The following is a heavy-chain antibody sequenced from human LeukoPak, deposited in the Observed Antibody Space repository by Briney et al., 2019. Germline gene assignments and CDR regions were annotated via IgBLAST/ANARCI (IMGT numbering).Heavy chain of an antibody. Sequence: ASVKVSCKVSGYTLTELSMHWVRQAPGKGLEWMGGFDPEDGETIYAQKFQGRVTMTEDTSTDTVYMELSSLRSEDTAVYYCARDIVVVPAAYSLGMDVWGKGTTVTVSS. J-gene: IGHJ6*04. D-gene: IGHD2-2*01. CDR3: ARDIVVVPAAYSLGMDV. CDR1: GYTLTELS. CDR2: FDPEDGET. V-gene: IGHV1-24*01.